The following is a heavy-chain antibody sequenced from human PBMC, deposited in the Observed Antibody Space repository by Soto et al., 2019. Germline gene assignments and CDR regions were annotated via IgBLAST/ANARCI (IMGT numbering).Heavy chain of an antibody. CDR1: GGSISSSSYY. J-gene: IGHJ4*02. Sequence: QLQLQESGPGLVKPSETLSLTCTVSGGSISSSSYYWGWIRQPPGKGLEWIGSIYYSGSTYYNPSLKSRVTISVDTSKNQFSLKLSSVTAADTAVHYCARLPGELSPWGPFPFDYWGQGTLVTVSS. CDR2: IYYSGST. V-gene: IGHV4-39*01. D-gene: IGHD3-16*02. CDR3: ARLPGELSPWGPFPFDY.